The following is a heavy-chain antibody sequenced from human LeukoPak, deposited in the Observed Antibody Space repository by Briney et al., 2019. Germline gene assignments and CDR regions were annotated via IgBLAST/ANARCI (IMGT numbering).Heavy chain of an antibody. J-gene: IGHJ4*02. CDR1: GDSISSYY. CDR2: INYSGNT. D-gene: IGHD4-17*01. Sequence: SETLPLTCTVSGDSISSYYWSWIRQPPGKGLEWMGYINYSGNTNYNPSLKSRVTISVDTSKNQFSLRLTSVTAADTAVYYCAREGRQDYVYFDCWGQGTLVTVSS. V-gene: IGHV4-59*01. CDR3: AREGRQDYVYFDC.